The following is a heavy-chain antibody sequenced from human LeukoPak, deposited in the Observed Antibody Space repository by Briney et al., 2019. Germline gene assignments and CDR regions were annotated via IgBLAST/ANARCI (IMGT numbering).Heavy chain of an antibody. V-gene: IGHV4-34*01. CDR2: INHSGST. CDR1: GGSFSGYY. CDR3: ARRPRYYYYYMDV. Sequence: SETLSLTCAVYGGSFSGYYWSWIRQPPGKGLEWIGEINHSGSTNYNPSLKSRVTISVDTSKNQFSLKLSSVTAADTAVYYCARRPRYYYYYMDVWGKGTTVTVSS. D-gene: IGHD6-6*01. J-gene: IGHJ6*03.